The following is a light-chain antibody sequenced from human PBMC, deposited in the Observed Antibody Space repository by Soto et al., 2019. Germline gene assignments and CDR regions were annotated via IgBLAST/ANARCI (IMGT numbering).Light chain of an antibody. V-gene: IGLV1-44*01. J-gene: IGLJ3*02. CDR3: AAWDDSLSAWV. CDR1: SSNIGSRT. CDR2: SNN. Sequence: QLVLTQPPSASGTPGQRVTISCSGSSSNIGSRTVNWYQQLPGTAPKVLIYSNNQRPSGVPDRFSGSKSGTSASLAITGLQSEDEADYYCAAWDDSLSAWVFGGGTKVTVL.